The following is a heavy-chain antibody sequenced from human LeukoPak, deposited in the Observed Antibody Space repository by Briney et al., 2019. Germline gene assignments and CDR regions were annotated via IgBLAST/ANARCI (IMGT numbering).Heavy chain of an antibody. CDR3: AREAYCSSGTCDPDAFDM. CDR2: IYYSGST. CDR1: GGSISSSSYC. V-gene: IGHV4-39*07. J-gene: IGHJ3*02. D-gene: IGHD2-15*01. Sequence: PSETLSLTCTVSGGSISSSSYCWGWIRQPPGKGLEWIGSIYYSGSTYYNPSLKSRVTISVDTSKNQFSLNLPSVTAADTAVYYCAREAYCSSGTCDPDAFDMWGQGTMVTVSS.